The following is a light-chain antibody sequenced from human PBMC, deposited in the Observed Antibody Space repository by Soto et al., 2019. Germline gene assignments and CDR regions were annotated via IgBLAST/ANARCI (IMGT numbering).Light chain of an antibody. J-gene: IGLJ3*02. V-gene: IGLV7-46*01. CDR2: DTI. CDR3: LLSYDGAYWV. Sequence: QAVVTQEPSLTVSPGGTVTLTCASSSGAVTSAHYPYWLQQKPGQAPRTLIYDTITKHSWTPARFSGSLLGGKAALTLSGAQPEDEAEYHCLLSYDGAYWVFGGGTKLTVL. CDR1: SGAVTSAHY.